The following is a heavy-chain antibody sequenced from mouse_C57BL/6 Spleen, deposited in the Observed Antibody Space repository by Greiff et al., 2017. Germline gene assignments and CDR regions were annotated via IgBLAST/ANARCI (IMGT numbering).Heavy chain of an antibody. CDR2: ISNGGGST. V-gene: IGHV5-12*01. CDR3: ARERFAY. J-gene: IGHJ3*01. CDR1: GFTFSDYY. Sequence: LQQSGGGLVQPGGSLKLSCAASGFTFSDYYMYWVRQTPEQRLEWVAYISNGGGSTYYPDTVKGRFTISRDNAKNTLYLQMSRLKAEDTAMXYCARERFAYWGQGTLVTVSA.